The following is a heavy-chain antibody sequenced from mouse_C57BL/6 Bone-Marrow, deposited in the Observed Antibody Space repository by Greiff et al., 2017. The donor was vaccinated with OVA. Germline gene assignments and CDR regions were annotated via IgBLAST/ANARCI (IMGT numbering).Heavy chain of an antibody. CDR3: TRGYGGYFDD. CDR1: GYTFTDYE. V-gene: IGHV1-15*01. J-gene: IGHJ2*01. CDR2: IDPETGGT. D-gene: IGHD1-1*02. Sequence: QVQLKQSGAELVRPGASVTLSCKASGYTFTDYEMHWVKQTPVHGLEWIGAIDPETGGTAYNQKFKGKAILTADKSSSTAYMELRSLTSEDSAVYYCTRGYGGYFDDWGQGTTLTVSS.